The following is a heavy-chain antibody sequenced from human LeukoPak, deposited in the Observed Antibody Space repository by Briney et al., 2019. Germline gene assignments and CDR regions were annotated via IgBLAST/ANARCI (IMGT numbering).Heavy chain of an antibody. CDR2: IYYSGSI. D-gene: IGHD4-17*01. J-gene: IGHJ5*02. CDR3: ARDGDHEGWFDP. CDR1: GGSISSSSYY. V-gene: IGHV4-39*02. Sequence: SETLSLTCTVSGGSISSSSYYWGWIRQPPGKGLEWIGSIYYSGSIYYNPSLKSRVTISVDTSKNQFSLKLSSVTAADTAVYYCARDGDHEGWFDPWGQGTLVTVSS.